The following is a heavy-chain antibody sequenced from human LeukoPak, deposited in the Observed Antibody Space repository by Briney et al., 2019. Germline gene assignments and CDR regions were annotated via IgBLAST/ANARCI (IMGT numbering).Heavy chain of an antibody. V-gene: IGHV1-8*01. J-gene: IGHJ5*02. D-gene: IGHD6-13*01. Sequence: ASVKVSCKASGYTFTSYDINWVRQATGQGLEWMGWMNPNSGNTGYAQKFQGRVTMTRNTSISTAYMELSRLRSDDTAVYYCARRSITATGIGDWFDPWGQGTLVTVSS. CDR3: ARRSITATGIGDWFDP. CDR2: MNPNSGNT. CDR1: GYTFTSYD.